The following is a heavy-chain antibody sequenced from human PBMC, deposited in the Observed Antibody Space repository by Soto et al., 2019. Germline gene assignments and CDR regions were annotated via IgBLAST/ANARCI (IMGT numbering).Heavy chain of an antibody. CDR3: ARDREYQPLPDY. CDR1: GFTFNTYT. V-gene: IGHV3-48*01. CDR2: ISSSSGTK. D-gene: IGHD2-2*01. J-gene: IGHJ4*02. Sequence: GGSLSLSCAASGFTFNTYTMNWVRQAPGKGLEWVSYISSSSGTKYYADSVKGRFTISRDNAKNSLYLQMNSLRAEDTAVYYCARDREYQPLPDYWGQGTLVTVS.